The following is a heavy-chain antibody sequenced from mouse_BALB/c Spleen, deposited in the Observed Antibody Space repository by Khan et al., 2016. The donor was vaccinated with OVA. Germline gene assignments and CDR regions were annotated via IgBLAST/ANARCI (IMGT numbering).Heavy chain of an antibody. Sequence: QIQLVQSGPELKKPGETVKISCKASGYTFTNYGMNWVKQAPGKGLKWMGWINTYTGEPTYADDFKGRFAFSLETSASTAYLQINNLKNEDTAKYFGARMNPSWYFDLWGAGTTVTVSS. CDR3: ARMNPSWYFDL. CDR2: INTYTGEP. J-gene: IGHJ1*01. V-gene: IGHV9-3-1*01. CDR1: GYTFTNYG.